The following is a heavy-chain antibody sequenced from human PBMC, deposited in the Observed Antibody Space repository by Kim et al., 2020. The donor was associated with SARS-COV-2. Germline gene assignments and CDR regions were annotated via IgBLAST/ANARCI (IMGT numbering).Heavy chain of an antibody. V-gene: IGHV1-46*01. D-gene: IGHD6-13*01. J-gene: IGHJ1*01. Sequence: SYAQKFQSRVTMTRDTSTSTVSMELSSLGSEDTAVYYCARIGAAGEYFQHWGQGTLVTVSS. CDR3: ARIGAAGEYFQH.